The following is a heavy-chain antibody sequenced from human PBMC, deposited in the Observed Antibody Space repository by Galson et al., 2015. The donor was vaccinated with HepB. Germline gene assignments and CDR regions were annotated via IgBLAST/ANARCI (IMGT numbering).Heavy chain of an antibody. D-gene: IGHD3-22*01. CDR1: GFTFSNYG. V-gene: IGHV3-23*01. CDR2: ISRRGEDT. Sequence: SLRLSCAASGFTFSNYGMTWVRQAPGKGLEWVSFISRRGEDTYYADSVKGRFLISRDNSKNRLFLQMTSLRAEDTAVYYCAKGTYDSSGNPSDDSWGQGTLVTVSS. CDR3: AKGTYDSSGNPSDDS. J-gene: IGHJ5*01.